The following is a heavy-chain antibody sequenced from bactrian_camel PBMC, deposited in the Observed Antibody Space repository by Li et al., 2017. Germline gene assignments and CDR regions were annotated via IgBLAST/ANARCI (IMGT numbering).Heavy chain of an antibody. CDR3: AAARYILGPTLLAQGKYKS. CDR2: IDSDGIA. J-gene: IGHJ4*01. D-gene: IGHD1*01. Sequence: HVQLVESGGGSVQAGGSLTLSCEASAYAYSGTCMGWFRRAPGKEREGVAAIDSDGIASYADSVKGRFAISRDGAGNMAYLQMNSLKPEDSAMYYCAAARYILGPTLLAQGKYKSWGQGTQVTVS. V-gene: IGHV3S53*01. CDR1: AYAYSGTC.